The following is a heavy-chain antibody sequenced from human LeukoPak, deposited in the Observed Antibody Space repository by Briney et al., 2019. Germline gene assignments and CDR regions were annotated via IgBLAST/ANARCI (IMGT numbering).Heavy chain of an antibody. J-gene: IGHJ4*02. CDR3: ASSTTITFGGVIVSYFDY. Sequence: PSETLSLTCTVSGGSISSGGYYWSWIRQHPGKGLEWIGYIYYSGSTYYNPSLKSRVTISVDTSKNQFSLKLSSVTAADTAVYYCASSTTITFGGVIVSYFDYWGQGTLVTVSS. CDR1: GGSISSGGYY. V-gene: IGHV4-31*03. D-gene: IGHD3-16*02. CDR2: IYYSGST.